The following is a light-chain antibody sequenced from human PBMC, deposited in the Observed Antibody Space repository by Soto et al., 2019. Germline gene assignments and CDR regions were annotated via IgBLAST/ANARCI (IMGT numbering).Light chain of an antibody. V-gene: IGKV3D-15*01. CDR1: QSAGNF. CDR2: YIS. CDR3: QQHNQWPIT. J-gene: IGKJ5*01. Sequence: EIVMTQSPATLSVSPGETASLSCRASQSAGNFIAWYQQKPGQAPRLLIYYISTRATGIPARFSGSGSGTEFTLTINSLQSEDSAVYYCQQHNQWPITFGQGTRLEIK.